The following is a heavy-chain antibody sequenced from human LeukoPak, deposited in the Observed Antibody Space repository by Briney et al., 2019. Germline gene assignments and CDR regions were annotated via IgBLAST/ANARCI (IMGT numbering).Heavy chain of an antibody. J-gene: IGHJ6*03. CDR3: ARDNQYIAARLGYMDV. CDR2: ISSSSSTI. V-gene: IGHV3-48*04. Sequence: PGGSLRLSCAASGFTFSSYSMNWVRQAPGKGLEWVSYISSSSSTIYYADSVKDRFTISRDNAKNSLYLQMNSLRAEDTAVYYCARDNQYIAARLGYMDVWGKGTTVTVSS. CDR1: GFTFSSYS. D-gene: IGHD6-6*01.